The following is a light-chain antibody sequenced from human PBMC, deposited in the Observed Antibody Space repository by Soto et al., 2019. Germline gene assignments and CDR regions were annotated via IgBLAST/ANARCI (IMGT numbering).Light chain of an antibody. CDR2: GAS. J-gene: IGKJ1*01. CDR1: QYVTSHY. CDR3: QQYGSSQVT. V-gene: IGKV3-20*01. Sequence: EIVLTQSPVTLSLSPGERATLSCRASQYVTSHYLAWYQQKPGQTPRLLIHGASTRATGIPDRFSGSGSSTDFTLTISRLEPEDFAVYYCQQYGSSQVTFGQWTKVEIK.